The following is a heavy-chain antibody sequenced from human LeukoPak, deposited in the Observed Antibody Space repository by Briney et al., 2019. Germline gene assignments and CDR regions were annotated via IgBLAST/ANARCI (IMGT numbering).Heavy chain of an antibody. CDR2: IIPILGIA. V-gene: IGHV1-69*04. Sequence: SVKVSCKASGGTFSSYTISWVRQAPGQGLEWMGRIIPILGIANYAQKFQGRVTITADKPTSTAYMELSSLRSEDTAVYYCARDKDYYDSSGYYYNPFDYWGQGTLVTVSS. D-gene: IGHD3-22*01. J-gene: IGHJ4*02. CDR1: GGTFSSYT. CDR3: ARDKDYYDSSGYYYNPFDY.